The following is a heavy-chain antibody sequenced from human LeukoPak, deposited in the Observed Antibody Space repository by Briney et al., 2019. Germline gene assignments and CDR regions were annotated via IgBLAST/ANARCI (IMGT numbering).Heavy chain of an antibody. CDR2: IDGGGGST. V-gene: IGHV3-23*01. D-gene: IGHD3-22*01. Sequence: GGSLRPSCAASGFTFSSYAMSWVRQAPGKGLEWVSAIDGGGGSTWHADSVKGRFTISRDNSKNTLYMQMNSLRAEDTAVYYCAKDFYDNSGSRYDYWGQGTLVTVSS. CDR3: AKDFYDNSGSRYDY. CDR1: GFTFSSYA. J-gene: IGHJ4*02.